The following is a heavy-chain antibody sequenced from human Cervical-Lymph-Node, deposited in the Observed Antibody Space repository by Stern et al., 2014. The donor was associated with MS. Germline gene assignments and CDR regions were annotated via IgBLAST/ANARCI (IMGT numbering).Heavy chain of an antibody. CDR1: GFTFSRHS. CDR2: ISTGSSTK. CDR3: Y. V-gene: IGHV3-48*01. Sequence: EMQLVESGGGLVQPGGSLRLSCAASGFTFSRHSMNWVRQAPGKGLEWVSYISTGSSTKYYADSVKGRVTISRDNAKNSLYLQMNSLRGEDTAVYYDYWGQGTLVTVSS. J-gene: IGHJ4*02.